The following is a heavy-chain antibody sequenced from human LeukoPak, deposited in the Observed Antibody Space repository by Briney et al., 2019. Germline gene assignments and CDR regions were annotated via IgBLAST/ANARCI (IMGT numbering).Heavy chain of an antibody. CDR3: ARSSSWHTEALDP. J-gene: IGHJ5*02. Sequence: ASVKVFCKASGYTFTGYYMHWVRQAPGQGLEWMGWINPNSGGTNYAQKFQGRVTMTRDTSISTDYMELSRLRSDDTAVYYCARSSSWHTEALDPWGQGALVTVSS. D-gene: IGHD6-13*01. V-gene: IGHV1-2*02. CDR1: GYTFTGYY. CDR2: INPNSGGT.